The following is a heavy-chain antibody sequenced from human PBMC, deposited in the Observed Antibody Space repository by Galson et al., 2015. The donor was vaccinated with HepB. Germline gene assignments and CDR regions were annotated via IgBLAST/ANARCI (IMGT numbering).Heavy chain of an antibody. CDR1: GFTFSIVG. CDR2: ISMSGSGR. J-gene: IGHJ4*02. V-gene: IGHV3-23*01. CDR3: AKGTTSIDY. D-gene: IGHD1-1*01. Sequence: SLRLSCAASGFTFSIVGMTWVRQAPGKGLECVSAISMSGSGRDYVDSVRGRFTISRDNSNNRLYLQMNDLRAEDTAVYYCAKGTTSIDYWGQGTLVTVSS.